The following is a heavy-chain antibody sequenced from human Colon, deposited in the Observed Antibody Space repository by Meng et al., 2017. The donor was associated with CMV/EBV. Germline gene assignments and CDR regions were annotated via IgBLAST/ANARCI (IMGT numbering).Heavy chain of an antibody. D-gene: IGHD3-16*01. J-gene: IGHJ4*02. V-gene: IGHV4-34*01. CDR1: GGSFIGYS. CDR3: ARALDFWGIPDY. Sequence: SETLSLTCALSGGSFIGYSWSWIRQPPGKGLVWIGDIDHVGTTNYNPSLKSRVTISVDTSKNQFSLQLASVSAADAAVYYCARALDFWGIPDYWGQGMLVTVSS. CDR2: IDHVGTT.